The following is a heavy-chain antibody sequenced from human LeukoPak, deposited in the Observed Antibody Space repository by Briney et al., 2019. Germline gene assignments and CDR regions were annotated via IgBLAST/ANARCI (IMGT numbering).Heavy chain of an antibody. D-gene: IGHD3-16*01. V-gene: IGHV3-23*01. J-gene: IGHJ4*02. CDR2: ISGSGGST. CDR1: GFTFSSYA. Sequence: PGGSLRLSCAASGFTFSSYAMSWVRQAPGKGLEWVSVISGSGGSTYYADSVKGRFTISRDNSKNTLYLQMNSLRAEDTAVYYCAKEGVWGSYAPYYFDYWGQGTLVTVSS. CDR3: AKEGVWGSYAPYYFDY.